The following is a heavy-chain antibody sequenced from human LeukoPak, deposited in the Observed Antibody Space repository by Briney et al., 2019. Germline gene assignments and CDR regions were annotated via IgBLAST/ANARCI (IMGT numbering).Heavy chain of an antibody. J-gene: IGHJ4*02. CDR3: ASARTHGDDDQRFDY. V-gene: IGHV4-31*03. CDR1: GGSISSGGYY. Sequence: PSETLSFTCTVSGGSISSGGYYWSWIRQHPGKGLEWFGYIYYSGSTYYNPSLKSRVTISVDTSKNQFSLKLSSVTAADTAVYYCASARTHGDDDQRFDYWGQGTLVTVSS. CDR2: IYYSGST. D-gene: IGHD4-17*01.